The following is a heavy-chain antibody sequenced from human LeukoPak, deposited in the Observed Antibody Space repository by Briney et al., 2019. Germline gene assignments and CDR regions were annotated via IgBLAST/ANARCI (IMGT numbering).Heavy chain of an antibody. CDR3: ARHPTRQYYYGSGYYFDY. CDR1: GGSFSGYY. J-gene: IGHJ4*02. V-gene: IGHV4-34*01. D-gene: IGHD3-10*01. CDR2: INHSGST. Sequence: SSETLSLTCAVYGGSFSGYYWSWIRQPPGKGLEWIGEINHSGSTNYNPSLKSRVTISVDTSKNQFSLKLSSLTAADTAVYYCARHPTRQYYYGSGYYFDYWGQGTLVTVSS.